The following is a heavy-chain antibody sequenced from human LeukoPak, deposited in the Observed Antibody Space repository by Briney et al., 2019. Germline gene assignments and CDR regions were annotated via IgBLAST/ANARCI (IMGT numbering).Heavy chain of an antibody. CDR3: ARSHDYVWGSYRYIWNY. V-gene: IGHV1-69*05. Sequence: SVKVSCKASGGTFSSYAISWVRQAPGQGLEWMGRIIPIFGTANYAQKFQGRVTITTDESTSTAYMELSSLRSEDTAVYYRARSHDYVWGSYRYIWNYWGQGTLVTVSS. CDR1: GGTFSSYA. J-gene: IGHJ4*02. CDR2: IIPIFGTA. D-gene: IGHD3-16*02.